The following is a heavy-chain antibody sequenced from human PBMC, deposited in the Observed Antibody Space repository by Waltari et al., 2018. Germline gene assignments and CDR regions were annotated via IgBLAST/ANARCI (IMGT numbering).Heavy chain of an antibody. CDR1: GYRGTGYY. D-gene: IGHD6-6*01. J-gene: IGHJ6*02. CDR3: ARDHWGYSSSSWDGMDV. V-gene: IGHV1-2*02. CDR2: INPNSGGT. Sequence: QVQLVQSGAEVKKPGAEGKGEGKESGYRGTGYYMHWVRQAPGQGLEWRGGINPNSGGTNYAQKCQGRVTMTRDTSISTAYMELSRRRSDDTAVYYCARDHWGYSSSSWDGMDVWGQRTTVTVSS.